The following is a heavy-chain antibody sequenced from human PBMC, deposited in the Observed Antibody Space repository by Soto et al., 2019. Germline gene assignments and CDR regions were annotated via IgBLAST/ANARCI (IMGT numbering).Heavy chain of an antibody. V-gene: IGHV3-23*01. CDR3: AKLIPGIAVMVHYYYYYGMDV. CDR1: GFTFSSYA. D-gene: IGHD6-19*01. CDR2: ISGSGGST. Sequence: EVQLLESGGGLVQPGGSLRLSCAASGFTFSSYAMSWVRQAPGKGLEWVSAISGSGGSTYYADSVKGRFTISRDNSKNTLYLQMNSLTAEDTAVYYCAKLIPGIAVMVHYYYYYGMDVWGQGTTVTVSS. J-gene: IGHJ6*02.